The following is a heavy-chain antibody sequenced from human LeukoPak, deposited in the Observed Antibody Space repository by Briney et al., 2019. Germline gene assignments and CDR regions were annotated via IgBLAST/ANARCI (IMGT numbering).Heavy chain of an antibody. D-gene: IGHD3-22*01. Sequence: SFVKVSCKASGGTFSSYAISWVRQAPGRRLEWMGGIIPIFGTANYAKKFQGRVTITADESTSTAYMELSSLRSEDTAVYYCARGTSSDYGMDVWGQGTTVTVSS. CDR1: GGTFSSYA. CDR2: IIPIFGTA. V-gene: IGHV1-69*01. J-gene: IGHJ6*02. CDR3: ARGTSSDYGMDV.